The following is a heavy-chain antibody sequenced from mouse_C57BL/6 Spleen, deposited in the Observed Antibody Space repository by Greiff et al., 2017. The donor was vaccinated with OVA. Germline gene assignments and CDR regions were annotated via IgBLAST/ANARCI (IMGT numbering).Heavy chain of an antibody. CDR3: TRPLYDY. Sequence: QVQLKQSGAGLVRPGASVTLSCKASGYTFTDYEMHWVKQTPVHGLEWIGAIDPETGGTAYNQKFKGKAILTADKSSSTAYMELRSLTSEDSAVYYCTRPLYDYWGQGTTLTVSS. J-gene: IGHJ2*01. CDR2: IDPETGGT. CDR1: GYTFTDYE. V-gene: IGHV1-15*01.